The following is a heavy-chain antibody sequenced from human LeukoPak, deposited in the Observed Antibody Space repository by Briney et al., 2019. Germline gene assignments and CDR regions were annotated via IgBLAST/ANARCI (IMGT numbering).Heavy chain of an antibody. CDR3: ARGYDDYVWGSYRTLYNWFDP. Sequence: PSETLSLTCAVYGGYFSGYYWSWIRQPPGKGLEWIGEIIHSGSTNYNPSLKSRATISVDTSKNQYSLKLSSVTAADAAVYYCARGYDDYVWGSYRTLYNWFDPWGQGTLVSVSS. D-gene: IGHD3-16*02. CDR1: GGYFSGYY. CDR2: IIHSGST. J-gene: IGHJ5*02. V-gene: IGHV4-34*01.